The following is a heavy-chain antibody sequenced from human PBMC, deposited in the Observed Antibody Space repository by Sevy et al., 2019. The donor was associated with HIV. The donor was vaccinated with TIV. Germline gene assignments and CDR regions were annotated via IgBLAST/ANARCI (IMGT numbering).Heavy chain of an antibody. V-gene: IGHV4-61*01. Sequence: SETLSLTCTVSGDSVSGGNYYWSWIRQPPGKGLEWIGYIYYRGSTNYKPSLKSRVTISIDTSKNQFSLRLTSVTAAETAVYYCARGLFDYWGQGTLVTVSS. CDR1: GDSVSGGNYY. J-gene: IGHJ4*02. CDR3: ARGLFDY. CDR2: IYYRGST.